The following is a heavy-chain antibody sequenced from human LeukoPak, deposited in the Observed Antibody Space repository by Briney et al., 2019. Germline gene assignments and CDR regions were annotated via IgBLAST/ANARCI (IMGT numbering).Heavy chain of an antibody. CDR1: GGTFSSYA. V-gene: IGHV1-3*01. CDR3: AREGPAVVITY. CDR2: INAGNGNT. J-gene: IGHJ4*02. Sequence: ASVKVSCKASGGTFSSYAISWVRQAPGQRLEWMGWINAGNGNTKYSQKFQGRVTITRDTSASTAYMELSSLRSEDTAVYYCAREGPAVVITYWGQGTLVTVSS. D-gene: IGHD3-22*01.